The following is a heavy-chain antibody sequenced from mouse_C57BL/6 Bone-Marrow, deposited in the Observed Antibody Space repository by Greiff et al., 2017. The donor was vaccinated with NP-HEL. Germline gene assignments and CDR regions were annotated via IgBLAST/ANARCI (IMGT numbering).Heavy chain of an antibody. D-gene: IGHD1-1*01. V-gene: IGHV3-6*01. CDR2: ISYDGSN. J-gene: IGHJ4*01. Sequence: EVKLQESGPGLVKPSQSLSLPCSVTGYSITSGYYWNWIRQFPGNKLEWMGYISYDGSNNYNPSLKNRISITRDTSKNQFFLTLNSVTTEDTATYYCARVDYGSSYAMDYWGQGTSVTVSS. CDR3: ARVDYGSSYAMDY. CDR1: GYSITSGYY.